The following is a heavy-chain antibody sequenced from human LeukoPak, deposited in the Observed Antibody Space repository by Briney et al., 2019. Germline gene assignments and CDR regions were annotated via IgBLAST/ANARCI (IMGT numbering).Heavy chain of an antibody. J-gene: IGHJ4*02. CDR3: ARDGTDTTDFDY. V-gene: IGHV3-33*01. Sequence: GGSLRLSCAASGFTFSSYGMHWVRQAPGMGLEWVAVIWYDGSNKYYADSVKGRFTISRDNSKNTLYLQMNSLRAEDTAVYYCARDGTDTTDFDYWGQGTLVTVSS. CDR1: GFTFSSYG. D-gene: IGHD4-17*01. CDR2: IWYDGSNK.